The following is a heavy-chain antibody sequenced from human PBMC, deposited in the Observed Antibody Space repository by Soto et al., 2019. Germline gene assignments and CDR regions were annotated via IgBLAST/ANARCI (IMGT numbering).Heavy chain of an antibody. CDR3: ARDHGAVTTFYY. J-gene: IGHJ4*02. V-gene: IGHV1-18*01. Sequence: SGKGYYKAFGYTFTSYGISWVRQAPGQGLEWMGWISAYNGNTNYAQKLQGRVTMTTDTSTSTAYMELRSLRSDDTAVYYCARDHGAVTTFYYWGQGTLVTVSS. CDR2: ISAYNGNT. D-gene: IGHD4-17*01. CDR1: GYTFTSYG.